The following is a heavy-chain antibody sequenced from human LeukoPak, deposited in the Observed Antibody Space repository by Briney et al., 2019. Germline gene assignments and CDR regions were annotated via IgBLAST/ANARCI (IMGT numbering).Heavy chain of an antibody. CDR1: GGSISSYY. CDR3: ARESYSSGPYGY. CDR2: IYYSGST. V-gene: IGHV4-39*07. Sequence: PSETLSLTCTVSGGSISSYYWSWIRQPPGKGLEWIGSIYYSGSTYYNPSLKSRVTISVDTSKNQFSLKLSSVTAADTAVYYCARESYSSGPYGYWGQGTLVTVSS. J-gene: IGHJ4*02. D-gene: IGHD6-19*01.